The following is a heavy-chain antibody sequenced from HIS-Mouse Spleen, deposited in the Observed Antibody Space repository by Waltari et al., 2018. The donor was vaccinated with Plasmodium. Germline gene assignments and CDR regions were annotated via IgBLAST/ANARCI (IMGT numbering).Heavy chain of an antibody. Sequence: QVQLVESGGGVGQPGRSRRLSCAASGVTFSSYDMHWGRQAPGKGLEWVAVISYDGSNKYYADSVKGRFTISRDNSKNTLYLQMNSLRAEDTAVYYCARGSRGLYSGSYFDYWGQGTLVTVSS. CDR2: ISYDGSNK. CDR3: ARGSRGLYSGSYFDY. V-gene: IGHV3-30-3*01. J-gene: IGHJ4*02. CDR1: GVTFSSYD. D-gene: IGHD1-26*01.